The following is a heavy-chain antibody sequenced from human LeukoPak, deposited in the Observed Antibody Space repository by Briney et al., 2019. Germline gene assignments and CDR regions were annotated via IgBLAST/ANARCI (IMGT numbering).Heavy chain of an antibody. J-gene: IGHJ4*02. CDR1: GFTFSNYA. V-gene: IGHV3-30-3*01. CDR3: ARDASDFAYFDY. D-gene: IGHD2-21*01. Sequence: PWGSLRLSCAASGFTFSNYAMHWVRQAPGKGLEWVAVISHDGINKYYADSVKGRFTLSRDNSKNTLYLQMNSLRAEDTAVFHCARDASDFAYFDYWGQGTLLTVSS. CDR2: ISHDGINK.